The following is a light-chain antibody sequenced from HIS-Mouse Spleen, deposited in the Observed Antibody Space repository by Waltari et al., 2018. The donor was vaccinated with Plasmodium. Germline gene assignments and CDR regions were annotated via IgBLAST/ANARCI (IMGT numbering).Light chain of an antibody. CDR2: QDS. CDR3: QAWDSSTVV. J-gene: IGLJ2*01. Sequence: SYELTQPPSVSVSPGQTASITCSGDKLGDKYACWKQQKPGHSPVLVIYQDSKRPSGIPERFAGSNSGNTATLTISGTQAMDEADYYCQAWDSSTVVFGGGTKLTVL. V-gene: IGLV3-1*01. CDR1: KLGDKY.